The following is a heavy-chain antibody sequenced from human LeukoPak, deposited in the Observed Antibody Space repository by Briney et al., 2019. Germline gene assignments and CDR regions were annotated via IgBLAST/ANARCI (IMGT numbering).Heavy chain of an antibody. CDR3: AREDGYCSGGNCYSYFDS. CDR1: GFTVSSNY. CDR2: IYGGGNI. Sequence: GGSLRLSCAASGFTVSSNYMNWVRQAPGKGLEWVSVIYGGGNIYYADSVKGRFTISRDNTRNSLFLQMYSLRAEDTAVYFCAREDGYCSGGNCYSYFDSWGQGTLVTVSS. D-gene: IGHD2-15*01. V-gene: IGHV3-53*01. J-gene: IGHJ4*02.